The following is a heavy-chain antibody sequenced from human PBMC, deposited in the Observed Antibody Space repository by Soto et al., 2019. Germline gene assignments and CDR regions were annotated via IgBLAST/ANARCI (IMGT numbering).Heavy chain of an antibody. CDR3: ARGRGLLPTNRYYDYYYMDV. CDR1: GYTFTSYG. Sequence: VASVRVSCKVSGYTFTSYGISWVRQSPGHGREWMGWISAYNGNTNYAQKLQGRVTMTTDTSTSTAYMELRSLRSDDTAVYYCARGRGLLPTNRYYDYYYMDVWGKGTTVTVSS. V-gene: IGHV1-18*01. J-gene: IGHJ6*03. D-gene: IGHD2-15*01. CDR2: ISAYNGNT.